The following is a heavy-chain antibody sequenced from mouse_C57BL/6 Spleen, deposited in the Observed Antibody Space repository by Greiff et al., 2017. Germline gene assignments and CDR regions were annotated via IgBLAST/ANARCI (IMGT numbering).Heavy chain of an antibody. D-gene: IGHD1-1*01. V-gene: IGHV1-52*01. J-gene: IGHJ2*01. CDR3: ARATTVGGYFDY. CDR1: GYTFTSYW. Sequence: QVQLQQPGAELVRPGSSVKLSCKASGYTFTSYWMHWVKQRPIQGLEWIGNIDPSDSETHYNQKFKDKATLTVDKSSSTAYMQLSSLTSEDSAVYYCARATTVGGYFDYWGQGTTLTVSS. CDR2: IDPSDSET.